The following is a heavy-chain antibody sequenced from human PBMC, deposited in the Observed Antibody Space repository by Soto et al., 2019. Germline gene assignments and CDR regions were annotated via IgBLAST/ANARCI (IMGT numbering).Heavy chain of an antibody. CDR2: TYFRSTWFN. CDR1: GNSVSTNSVA. V-gene: IGHV6-1*01. J-gene: IGHJ4*02. D-gene: IGHD6-19*01. CDR3: AKDKSDMAGYYFDY. Sequence: SQTLSLTCAVSGNSVSTNSVAWNWIRQSPSRGLEWLGRTYFRSTWFNEYASSVKGRITISPVTSKNHFSLQLNSVTPDDSSVYYCAKDKSDMAGYYFDYWGQGTPVTVSS.